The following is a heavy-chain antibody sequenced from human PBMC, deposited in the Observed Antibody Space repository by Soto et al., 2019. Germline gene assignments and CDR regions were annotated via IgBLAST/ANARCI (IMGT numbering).Heavy chain of an antibody. J-gene: IGHJ4*02. CDR1: GGTFSSYA. Sequence: QVQLVQSGAEVQKPGSSVKVSCKASGGTFSSYAISWVRQAPGQGLEWMGGIIPIFGTANYAQKFQGRVTITADESTSTAYMELSSLRSEDTAVYYCASDGRGRYYYDSSGYGDYWGQGTLVTVSS. CDR3: ASDGRGRYYYDSSGYGDY. D-gene: IGHD3-22*01. CDR2: IIPIFGTA. V-gene: IGHV1-69*01.